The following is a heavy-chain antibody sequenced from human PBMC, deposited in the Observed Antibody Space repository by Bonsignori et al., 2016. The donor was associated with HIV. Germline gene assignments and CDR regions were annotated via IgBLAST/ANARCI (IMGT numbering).Heavy chain of an antibody. CDR2: INPNSGGT. V-gene: IGHV1-2*02. Sequence: WVRQAPGQGLEWMGWINPNSGGTNYAQKFQGRVTMTRDTSISTAYMELSRLRSDDTAVYYCASTSKPYYYDSSGYYYENYWGQGTLVTVSS. J-gene: IGHJ4*02. CDR3: ASTSKPYYYDSSGYYYENY. D-gene: IGHD3-22*01.